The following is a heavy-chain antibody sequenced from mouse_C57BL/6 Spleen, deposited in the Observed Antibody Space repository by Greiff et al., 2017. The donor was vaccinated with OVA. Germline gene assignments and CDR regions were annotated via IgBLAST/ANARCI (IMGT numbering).Heavy chain of an antibody. V-gene: IGHV1-19*01. CDR1: GYTFTDYY. J-gene: IGHJ4*01. D-gene: IGHD1-1*02. CDR3: ARSDYDYDAMDY. Sequence: VQLQQSGPVLVKPGASVKMSCKASGYTFTDYYMNWVKQSHGKSLEWIGVINPYNGGTSYNQKFKGKATLTVDKSSSTAYMERNSLTSEDSAVYYGARSDYDYDAMDYWGQGTSVTVSS. CDR2: INPYNGGT.